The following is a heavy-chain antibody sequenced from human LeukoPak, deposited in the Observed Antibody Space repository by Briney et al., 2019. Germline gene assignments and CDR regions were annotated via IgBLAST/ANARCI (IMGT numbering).Heavy chain of an antibody. J-gene: IGHJ4*02. D-gene: IGHD3-16*01. CDR3: AGGVNY. V-gene: IGHV3-23*01. CDR2: ISGGGVST. CDR1: GFTFSNHA. Sequence: PGGSLRLSCAASGFTFSNHAMMWVRQAPGRGLEWVSAISGGGVSTYYTDSVKGRFTISRDNSKNTLYLQMNSLRAEDTAVYYCAGGVNYWGQGTLVTVSS.